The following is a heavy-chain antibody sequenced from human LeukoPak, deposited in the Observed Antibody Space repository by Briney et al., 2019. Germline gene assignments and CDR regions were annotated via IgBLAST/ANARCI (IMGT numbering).Heavy chain of an antibody. J-gene: IGHJ4*02. V-gene: IGHV4-39*01. D-gene: IGHD3-10*01. Sequence: SETLSLTCTVSGVSISSTNYFWGWIRQPPGKGLEWIGSIHYSGSTYYDPSLKSRVTISVDTSKNQFSLKLSSVTAADTAVYYCASGRNFGEFEVWGQGTLVTVSS. CDR2: IHYSGST. CDR3: ASGRNFGEFEV. CDR1: GVSISSTNYF.